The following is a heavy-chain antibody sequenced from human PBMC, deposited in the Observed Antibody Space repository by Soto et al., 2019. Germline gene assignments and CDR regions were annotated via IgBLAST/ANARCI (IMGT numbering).Heavy chain of an antibody. V-gene: IGHV1-18*01. J-gene: IGHJ6*02. Sequence: ASVKVSCKASGYTFTSYGISWVRQAPGQGLEWMGWISAYNGNTNYAQKNKGRVTMTTDTSTSTAYMELRSLRSDDTAVYYCASQVGIAVAGTGGDYYGMDVWG. D-gene: IGHD6-19*01. CDR1: GYTFTSYG. CDR2: ISAYNGNT. CDR3: ASQVGIAVAGTGGDYYGMDV.